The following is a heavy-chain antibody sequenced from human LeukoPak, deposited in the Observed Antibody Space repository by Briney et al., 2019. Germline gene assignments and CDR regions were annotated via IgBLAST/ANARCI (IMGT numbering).Heavy chain of an antibody. CDR2: ISGGGAST. CDR1: GFTFSSYP. J-gene: IGHJ4*02. D-gene: IGHD2/OR15-2a*01. V-gene: IGHV3-23*01. CDR3: AKDASYYDFDY. Sequence: PGGSLRLSCAASGFTFSSYPMSWVRQAPGKGLQWVSAISGGGASTYYADSVKGRFTISRDNSKNTLYLQMNSLRAEDTALYYCAKDASYYDFDYWGQGTLVTVSS.